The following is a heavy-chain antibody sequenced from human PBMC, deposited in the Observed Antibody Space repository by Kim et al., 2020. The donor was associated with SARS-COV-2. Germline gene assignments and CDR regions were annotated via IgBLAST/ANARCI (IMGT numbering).Heavy chain of an antibody. V-gene: IGHV3-21*01. Sequence: GGSLRLSCAASGFTFSNYNMNWVRQAPGKGLEWVSSISSSSRSIYYADSVKGRFTISRDNANNSLYLHMNSLRAEDTAVYYCARDLQGGGNRGPGFAYWGQGPLVTVYS. CDR2: ISSSSRSI. J-gene: IGHJ4*02. CDR3: ARDLQGGGNRGPGFAY. CDR1: GFTFSNYN. D-gene: IGHD2-15*01.